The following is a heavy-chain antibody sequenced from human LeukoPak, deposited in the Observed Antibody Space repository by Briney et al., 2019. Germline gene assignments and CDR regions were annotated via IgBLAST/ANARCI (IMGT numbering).Heavy chain of an antibody. Sequence: TSETLSLTCTVSGGSISSYYWSWIRQPPGKGLEWIGNIYSSGSTNYNPSLKSRVTISVDTSKNQFSLKLRSVTAADTAVYYCARGHSSGWYGPAGYWGQGTLVTVSS. CDR2: IYSSGST. D-gene: IGHD6-19*01. J-gene: IGHJ4*02. V-gene: IGHV4-59*01. CDR3: ARGHSSGWYGPAGY. CDR1: GGSISSYY.